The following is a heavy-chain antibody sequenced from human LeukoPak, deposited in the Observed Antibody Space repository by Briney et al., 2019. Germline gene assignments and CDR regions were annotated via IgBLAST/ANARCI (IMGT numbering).Heavy chain of an antibody. CDR2: IKQDGSEK. Sequence: GGSLRLSCAASGFTFSSYWMSWVRQAPGKGLEWVANIKQDGSEKDYVDSVKGRFTISRGNAKNSLYLQMNSLRAEDTAVYYCARDNYDFWSGYYFDYWGQGTLVTVSS. V-gene: IGHV3-7*01. CDR1: GFTFSSYW. CDR3: ARDNYDFWSGYYFDY. D-gene: IGHD3-3*01. J-gene: IGHJ4*02.